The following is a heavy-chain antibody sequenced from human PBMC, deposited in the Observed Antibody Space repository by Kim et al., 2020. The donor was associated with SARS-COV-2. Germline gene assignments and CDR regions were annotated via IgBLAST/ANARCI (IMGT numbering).Heavy chain of an antibody. CDR2: IHYSGST. J-gene: IGHJ4*02. CDR3: ARDLGAVAGFDY. CDR1: GGSISSYY. V-gene: IGHV4-59*13. D-gene: IGHD6-19*01. Sequence: SQTLSLTCTVSGGSISSYYWAGIRQPPGKRLECIGNIHYSGSTNYNPSLKSRVTISIDASKNQFSLKLSSVTAADTAVYYCARDLGAVAGFDYWGQGTLVTVSS.